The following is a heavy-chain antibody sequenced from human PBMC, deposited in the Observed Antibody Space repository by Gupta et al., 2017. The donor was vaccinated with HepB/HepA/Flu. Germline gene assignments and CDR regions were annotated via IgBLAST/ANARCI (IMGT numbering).Heavy chain of an antibody. D-gene: IGHD3-3*01. V-gene: IGHV3-23*01. CDR1: ESCFGRRG. Sequence: LVFGGGFVQAGSFRCRSLAVAESCFGRRGMIWVLGAPWRGLEWVSTLSASGGATFYADSVKGRFIISRDNSKNTVFLQMNSLRVDDTAVYFCARDHALSEVGGVTWLGMDVWGQGTTVTVSS. CDR2: LSASGGAT. CDR3: ARDHALSEVGGVTWLGMDV. J-gene: IGHJ6*02.